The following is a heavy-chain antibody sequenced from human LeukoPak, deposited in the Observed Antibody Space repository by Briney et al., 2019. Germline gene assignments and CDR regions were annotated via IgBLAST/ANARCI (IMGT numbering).Heavy chain of an antibody. Sequence: GGSLRLSCAASGFTFSSYAMSWVRQAPGKGLEWVSAISGSGGSTYYADSVKGRFTISRDNSKNTLYLQMNSLRAEDTAVYYCAKDIAVAGTTYYYYGMDVRGQGTTVTVSS. CDR3: AKDIAVAGTTYYYYGMDV. CDR1: GFTFSSYA. J-gene: IGHJ6*02. D-gene: IGHD6-19*01. V-gene: IGHV3-23*01. CDR2: ISGSGGST.